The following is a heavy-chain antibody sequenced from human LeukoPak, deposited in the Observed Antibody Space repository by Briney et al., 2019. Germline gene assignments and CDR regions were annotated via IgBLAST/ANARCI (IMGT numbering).Heavy chain of an antibody. CDR2: INPNSGGT. J-gene: IGHJ4*02. V-gene: IGHV1-2*02. CDR1: GYTFTDYY. CDR3: AREEVIAAAGPTLDY. D-gene: IGHD6-13*01. Sequence: GASVKVSCKASGYTFTDYYMHWVRQAPGQGLEWMGWINPNSGGTNYAQKFQGRVTMTRDTSISTAYMELSRLRSDDTAVFYRAREEVIAAAGPTLDYWGQGALVTVSS.